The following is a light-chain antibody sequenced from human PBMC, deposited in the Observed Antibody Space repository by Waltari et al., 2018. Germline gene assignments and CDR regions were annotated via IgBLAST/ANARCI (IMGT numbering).Light chain of an antibody. J-gene: IGKJ1*01. CDR2: GAS. Sequence: ELVMTQSPATLSVSPGERATLPCRASQSVSSNLAWYQQKPGQAPSLLIFGASTRATGIPARFSGSGFGTEFTLSISSLQSEDFAIYYCQQYNKWPRTFGQGTKVEIK. V-gene: IGKV3-15*01. CDR3: QQYNKWPRT. CDR1: QSVSSN.